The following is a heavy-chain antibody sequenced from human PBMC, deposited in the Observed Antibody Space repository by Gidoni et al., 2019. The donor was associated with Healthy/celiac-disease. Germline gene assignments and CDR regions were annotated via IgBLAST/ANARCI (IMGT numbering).Heavy chain of an antibody. CDR2: IYYSGST. Sequence: QLQLQESGPGLVTPSETLSRTCTVSGGSISSSSYYWGWIRQPPGKGLEWIGSIYYSGSTYYNPSLKSRVTISVDTSKNQFSLKLSSGTAADTAVYYCARHPDSGWYPFDYWGQGTLVTVSS. V-gene: IGHV4-39*01. D-gene: IGHD6-19*01. CDR3: ARHPDSGWYPFDY. J-gene: IGHJ4*02. CDR1: GGSISSSSYY.